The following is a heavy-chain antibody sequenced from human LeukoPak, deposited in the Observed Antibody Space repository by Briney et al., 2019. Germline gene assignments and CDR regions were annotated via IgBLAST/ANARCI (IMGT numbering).Heavy chain of an antibody. V-gene: IGHV3-23*01. CDR2: ISGSGGST. CDR3: AKDRNMITFGGGIYYYYYGMDV. Sequence: PGGSLRLSCAASGFTFSSYAMSWVRQAPGKGLEWVSAISGSGGSTYYADSVKGRFTISRDNSKNTLYPQMNSLRAEDTAVYYCAKDRNMITFGGGIYYYYYGMDVWGQGTTVTVSS. CDR1: GFTFSSYA. D-gene: IGHD3-16*01. J-gene: IGHJ6*02.